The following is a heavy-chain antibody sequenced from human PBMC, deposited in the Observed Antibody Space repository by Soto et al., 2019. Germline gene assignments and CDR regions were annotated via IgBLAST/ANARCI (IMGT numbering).Heavy chain of an antibody. CDR1: GITFSNAW. CDR3: TTDSADIVVVPATFGMDV. D-gene: IGHD2-2*01. Sequence: GGSLRLSCAASGITFSNAWMTWVRQAPGKGLEWVGRIKSITDGGTTDYAAPVKGRFTISRDDSKDTLYLQMNNLKTEDTAVYHCTTDSADIVVVPATFGMDVWGQGTTVTVSS. CDR2: IKSITDGGTT. V-gene: IGHV3-15*01. J-gene: IGHJ6*02.